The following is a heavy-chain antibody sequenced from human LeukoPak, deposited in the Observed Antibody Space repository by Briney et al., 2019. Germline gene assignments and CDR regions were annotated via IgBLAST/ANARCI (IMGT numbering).Heavy chain of an antibody. CDR1: GFTFSSFE. Sequence: PGGSLRLSCAVSGFTFSSFEMNWVRLAPGKGLEWVSYISSSGSTKYYADSVKGRFTISRDNAKNSLYLQMNSLRAEDTALYYCARGGYVDIVATNFDYWGQGTLVTVSS. CDR3: ARGGYVDIVATNFDY. V-gene: IGHV3-48*03. CDR2: ISSSGSTK. J-gene: IGHJ4*02. D-gene: IGHD5-12*01.